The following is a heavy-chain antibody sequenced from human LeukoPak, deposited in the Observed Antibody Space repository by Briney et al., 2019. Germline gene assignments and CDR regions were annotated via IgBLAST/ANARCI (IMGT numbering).Heavy chain of an antibody. CDR1: GFTFDDYA. J-gene: IGHJ4*02. V-gene: IGHV3-9*01. CDR2: ISWNSGSI. Sequence: GGSLRLSCAASGFTFDDYAMHWVRQAPGKGLEWVSGISWNSGSIGYADSVKGRFTISRDNAKNSLYLQMNSLRAEDTALYYCAKDIGHIVVVTAFDYWGQGTLVTVSS. D-gene: IGHD2-21*02. CDR3: AKDIGHIVVVTAFDY.